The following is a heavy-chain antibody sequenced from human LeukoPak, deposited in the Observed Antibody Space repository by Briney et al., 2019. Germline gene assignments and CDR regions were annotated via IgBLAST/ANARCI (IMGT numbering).Heavy chain of an antibody. CDR2: ISYDGSNK. CDR3: ARERSQQWLVHYYYGMDV. J-gene: IGHJ6*02. V-gene: IGHV3-30-3*01. Sequence: QPGRSLRLSCAASGFTFSSYAMPWVRQAPGKGLEWVAVISYDGSNKYYADSVKGRFTISRDNSKNTLYLQMNSLRAEDTAVYYCARERSQQWLVHYYYGMDVWGQGTTVTVSS. D-gene: IGHD6-19*01. CDR1: GFTFSSYA.